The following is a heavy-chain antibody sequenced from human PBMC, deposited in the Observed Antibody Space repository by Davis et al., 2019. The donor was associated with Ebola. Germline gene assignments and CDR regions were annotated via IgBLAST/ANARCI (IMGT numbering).Heavy chain of an antibody. CDR3: ARAPYYGDYDY. CDR2: ISVSSGYI. Sequence: GGSLRLSCAASEFTFSSYTMNWVRQAPGKGLEWVSSISVSSGYIYYEDSVKGRFTISRDNAKNSLYLQMNSLRAEDTAVYYCARAPYYGDYDYWGQGTLVTVSS. CDR1: EFTFSSYT. V-gene: IGHV3-21*01. D-gene: IGHD4-17*01. J-gene: IGHJ4*02.